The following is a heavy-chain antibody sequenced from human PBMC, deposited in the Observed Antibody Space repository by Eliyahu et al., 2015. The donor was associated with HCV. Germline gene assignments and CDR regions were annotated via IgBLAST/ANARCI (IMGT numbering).Heavy chain of an antibody. CDR1: XXSXASSGYF. CDR2: ISYSGNS. Sequence: QLQLQESGPGLVKASETLSLTCTVSXXSXASSGYFWGWIRQXPGKGLEWIGSISYSGNSYYNPSLKSRVTISADTSKNQISLKLESVTASDTAVYYCARQQWKPLLDYWGQGTLVTVSS. D-gene: IGHD1-1*01. CDR3: ARQQWKPLLDY. V-gene: IGHV4-39*01. J-gene: IGHJ4*02.